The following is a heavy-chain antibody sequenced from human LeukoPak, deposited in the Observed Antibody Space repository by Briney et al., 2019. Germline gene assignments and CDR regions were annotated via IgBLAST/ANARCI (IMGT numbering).Heavy chain of an antibody. Sequence: PGGSLRLSCAASGFTFSSYWMNWVRQAPGKGLEWVATIKQDGRDKYYVDSVKGRFTISRDDAKNSLYLQMNSLRVEDTAVYHCVRYFTAVAPTPRLDYWGQGTLVTVSS. CDR1: GFTFSSYW. CDR2: IKQDGRDK. CDR3: VRYFTAVAPTPRLDY. V-gene: IGHV3-7*03. J-gene: IGHJ4*02. D-gene: IGHD6-19*01.